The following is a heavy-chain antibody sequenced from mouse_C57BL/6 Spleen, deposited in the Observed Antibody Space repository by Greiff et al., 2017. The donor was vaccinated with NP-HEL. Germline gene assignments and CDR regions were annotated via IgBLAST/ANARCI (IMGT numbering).Heavy chain of an antibody. CDR1: GYTFTDYY. CDR2: INPNNGGT. J-gene: IGHJ4*01. V-gene: IGHV1-26*01. Sequence: VQLQQSGPELVKPGASVKISCKASGYTFTDYYMNWVKQSHGKSLEWIGDINPNNGGTSYNQKFKGKATLTVDKSSSTAYMELRSLTSEDSAVYYCARLGYIHAMDYWGQGTSVTVSS. CDR3: ARLGYIHAMDY. D-gene: IGHD2-2*01.